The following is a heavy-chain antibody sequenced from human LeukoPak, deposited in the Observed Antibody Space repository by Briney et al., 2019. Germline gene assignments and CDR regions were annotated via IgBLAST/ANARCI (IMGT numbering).Heavy chain of an antibody. CDR3: AKGLNYESSAAFDY. CDR2: ISGSGGST. V-gene: IGHV3-23*01. J-gene: IGHJ4*02. CDR1: GFAFSSYA. Sequence: GGSLRLSCTASGFAFSSYAMTWVRQAPGKGLEWVSGISGSGGSTYYAGSVKGRFTISRDNSRNTLYLQMNSLRAADTGVYYYAKGLNYESSAAFDYWGQGTLVTVSS. D-gene: IGHD3-22*01.